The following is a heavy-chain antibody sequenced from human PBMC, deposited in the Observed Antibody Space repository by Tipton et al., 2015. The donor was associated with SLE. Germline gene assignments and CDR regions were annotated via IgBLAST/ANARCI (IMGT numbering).Heavy chain of an antibody. V-gene: IGHV4-61*02. Sequence: TLSLTCTVSGGSINRGSYHWSWIRQPAGKGLEWIGRIYTSGSTNYNPSLKSRVTIPVDTAKNQLSLKLSSVTAADTAVYYCARRHYSGPFDSWGQGTLVTVSS. D-gene: IGHD5-12*01. CDR1: GGSINRGSYH. CDR3: ARRHYSGPFDS. J-gene: IGHJ4*02. CDR2: IYTSGST.